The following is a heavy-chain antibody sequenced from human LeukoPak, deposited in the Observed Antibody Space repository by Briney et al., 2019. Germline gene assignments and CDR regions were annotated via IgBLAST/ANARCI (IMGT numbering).Heavy chain of an antibody. J-gene: IGHJ4*02. CDR1: GFTLSSYA. CDR2: ISGSGDST. V-gene: IGHV3-23*01. D-gene: IGHD6-19*01. Sequence: GGSLRLSCAASGFTLSSYALNWVRQAPGKGLEWVSLISGSGDSTYYADSVKGRFTISRDNSKNTLFLQMNSLRAEDTAVYYCAQGSVAVAGSPGVYWGQGTLVTVSS. CDR3: AQGSVAVAGSPGVY.